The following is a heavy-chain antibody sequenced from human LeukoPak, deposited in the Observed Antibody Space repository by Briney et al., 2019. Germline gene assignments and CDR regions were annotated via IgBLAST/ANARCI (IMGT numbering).Heavy chain of an antibody. CDR1: GFTFSSYW. D-gene: IGHD6-13*01. V-gene: IGHV3-30*02. J-gene: IGHJ4*02. CDR2: IRNDGTIK. CDR3: AKTASSSWGFFDY. Sequence: QTGGSLRLSCAASGFTFSSYWMHWVRQAPGKGLEWVAFIRNDGTIKYYADSVKGRFTISRDNSMNTLYLQMNSLRAEDTAVYSCAKTASSSWGFFDYWGQGTLVTVSS.